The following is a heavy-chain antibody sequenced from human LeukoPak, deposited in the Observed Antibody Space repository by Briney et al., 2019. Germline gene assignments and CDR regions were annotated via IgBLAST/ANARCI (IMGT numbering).Heavy chain of an antibody. CDR2: IIPISGTA. Sequence: SVKVSCKASGGTFSSYAISWVRQAPGQGLEWMGGIIPISGTANYAQKFQGRVTITTDESTSTAYMELSSLRSEDTAVYYCARGVVPAANNNWFDPWGQGTLVTVSS. D-gene: IGHD2-2*01. CDR3: ARGVVPAANNNWFDP. J-gene: IGHJ5*02. CDR1: GGTFSSYA. V-gene: IGHV1-69*05.